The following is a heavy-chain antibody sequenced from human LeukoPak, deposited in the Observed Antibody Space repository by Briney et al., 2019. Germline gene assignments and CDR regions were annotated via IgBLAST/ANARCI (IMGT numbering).Heavy chain of an antibody. J-gene: IGHJ4*02. D-gene: IGHD3-9*01. Sequence: GASVTVSCKVSGYTLTELSMHWVRQAPGKGLEWMGGFDPEDGETIYAQKFQGRVTMTEDTSTDTAYMELSSLRSEDTAVYYCATSPRYFDWQYYWGQGTLVTVSS. CDR2: FDPEDGET. CDR1: GYTLTELS. CDR3: ATSPRYFDWQYY. V-gene: IGHV1-24*01.